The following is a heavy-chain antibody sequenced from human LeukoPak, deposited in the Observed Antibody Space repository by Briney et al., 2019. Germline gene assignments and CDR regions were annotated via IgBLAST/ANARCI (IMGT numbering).Heavy chain of an antibody. Sequence: ASVKVSCKASGYTFTSYAMHWVRQAPGQRLEWMGWSNAGNGNTKYSQEFQGRVTITRDTSASTAYMELSSLRSEDTAVYYCARAVTYSSSWYAGFDPWGQGTLVTVSS. J-gene: IGHJ5*02. CDR3: ARAVTYSSSWYAGFDP. CDR2: SNAGNGNT. CDR1: GYTFTSYA. D-gene: IGHD6-13*01. V-gene: IGHV1-3*02.